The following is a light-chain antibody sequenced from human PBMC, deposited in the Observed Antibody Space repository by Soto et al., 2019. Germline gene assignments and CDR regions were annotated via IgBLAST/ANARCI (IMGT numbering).Light chain of an antibody. Sequence: QSALTQPASVSGSPGQSITISCTGTSSDVGNYNYVSWYQQHPGKVPKLMSYDVNNRPSGVSNRFSGSKSGNTASLTISGLQAEDESDYYCSSYTSSSSALVFGTGTKLTVL. V-gene: IGLV2-14*01. J-gene: IGLJ1*01. CDR3: SSYTSSSSALV. CDR1: SSDVGNYNY. CDR2: DVN.